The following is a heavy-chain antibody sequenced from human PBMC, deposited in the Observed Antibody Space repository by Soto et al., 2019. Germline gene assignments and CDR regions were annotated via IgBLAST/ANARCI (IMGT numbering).Heavy chain of an antibody. CDR2: IKQDGSEK. CDR1: GFTFSSYW. Sequence: GGSLRLSCAASGFTFSSYWMSWVRQAPGKGLEWVANIKQDGSEKYYVDSVKGRFTISRDNAKNSLYLQMNSLRAEDTAVYYCARGGVVGAIDAFDIWGQGTRVTVSS. J-gene: IGHJ3*02. V-gene: IGHV3-7*01. D-gene: IGHD1-26*01. CDR3: ARGGVVGAIDAFDI.